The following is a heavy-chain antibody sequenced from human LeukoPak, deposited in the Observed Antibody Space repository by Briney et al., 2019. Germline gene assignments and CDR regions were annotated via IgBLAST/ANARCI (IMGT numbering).Heavy chain of an antibody. D-gene: IGHD2-15*01. V-gene: IGHV3-30*02. J-gene: IGHJ4*02. CDR2: IRYDGSNK. Sequence: GGSLRLSCAASGFTFSSYGMHWVRQAPGKGLEWVAFIRYDGSNKYYADSVKGRFTISRDNSKNSLYLQMNSLRAEDTAVYYCARDGVVAGPWHFDYWGQGNLVTVSS. CDR3: ARDGVVAGPWHFDY. CDR1: GFTFSSYG.